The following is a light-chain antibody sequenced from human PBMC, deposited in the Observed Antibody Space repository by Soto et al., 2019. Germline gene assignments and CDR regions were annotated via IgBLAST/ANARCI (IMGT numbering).Light chain of an antibody. J-gene: IGKJ5*01. CDR3: QQYNNWPPIT. CDR1: QSVSSW. CDR2: DAS. Sequence: EIVLKQSPGTLSLSPGERATLSCRASQSVSSWLAWYQQKPGKAPKLLIYDASTRATGIPARFSGSGSGTEFTLTISSLQSEDFAVYYCQQYNNWPPITFGQGTRLDIK. V-gene: IGKV3-15*01.